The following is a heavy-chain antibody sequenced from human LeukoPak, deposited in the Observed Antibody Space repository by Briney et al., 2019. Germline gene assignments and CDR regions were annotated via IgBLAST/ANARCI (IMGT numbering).Heavy chain of an antibody. J-gene: IGHJ4*02. CDR2: INPIFGTA. D-gene: IGHD3-22*01. V-gene: IGHV1-69*05. CDR1: GGTFSSYA. CDR3: ARGRYYYDSSGYYPRHYFDY. Sequence: SVKVSCKASGGTFSSYAISWVRQAPGQGLEWMGGINPIFGTANYAQKFQGRVTITTDESTSTAYMELSSLRSEDTAVYYCARGRYYYDSSGYYPRHYFDYWGQGTLVTVTS.